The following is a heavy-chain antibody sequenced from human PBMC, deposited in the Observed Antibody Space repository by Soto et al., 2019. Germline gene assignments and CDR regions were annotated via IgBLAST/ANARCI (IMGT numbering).Heavy chain of an antibody. J-gene: IGHJ5*02. D-gene: IGHD5-12*01. CDR3: ARDGGTSGYDAGWFAP. CDR1: GGSISSYY. CDR2: IYYSGST. Sequence: SETLSLTCTVSGGSISSYYWSWIRQPPGKGLEWIGYIYYSGSTNYNPSLKSRVTISVDTSKNQFSLKLSSVTAADTAVYYCARDGGTSGYDAGWFAPWGKGPLVTAS. V-gene: IGHV4-59*01.